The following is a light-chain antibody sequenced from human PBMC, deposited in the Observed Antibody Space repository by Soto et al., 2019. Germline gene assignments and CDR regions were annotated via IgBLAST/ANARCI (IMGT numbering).Light chain of an antibody. Sequence: VVLTQSPANLSLSPGDRATLSCRASHSVGSLLAWYQQKPGQAPRLLIYFASTRATGIPDRFSGSGSGTDFTLTIDSLEPEDFALFYCQQRSSWPWTFGKGTKVDI. V-gene: IGKV3-11*01. CDR3: QQRSSWPWT. J-gene: IGKJ1*01. CDR2: FAS. CDR1: HSVGSL.